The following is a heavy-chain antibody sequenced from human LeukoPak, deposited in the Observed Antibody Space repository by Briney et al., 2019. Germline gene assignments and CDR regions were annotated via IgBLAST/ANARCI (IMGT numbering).Heavy chain of an antibody. CDR1: GFTFSSYG. D-gene: IGHD3-22*01. V-gene: IGHV3-33*06. CDR3: AKDGYYYDSSGYYYVSYFDY. CDR2: IWYDGSNK. Sequence: GGSLRLSCAASGFTFSSYGMHWVRQAPGKGLEWVAVIWYDGSNKYYADSVKGRFTISRDNSKNTLYLQMNSLRAEDTAVYYCAKDGYYYDSSGYYYVSYFDYWGQGTLVTVSS. J-gene: IGHJ4*02.